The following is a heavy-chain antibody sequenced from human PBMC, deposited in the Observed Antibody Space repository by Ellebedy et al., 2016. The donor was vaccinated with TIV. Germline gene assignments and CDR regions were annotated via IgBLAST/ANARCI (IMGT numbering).Heavy chain of an antibody. D-gene: IGHD3-3*01. CDR3: AKGRVYYDFWSGSPNWFDP. J-gene: IGHJ5*02. CDR1: GGSFSGYY. V-gene: IGHV4-34*01. Sequence: SETLSLTCALYGGSFSGYYWSWIRQPPGKRLEWIGEVNHRGSTTYNPSLKSRVTISVHTSSDQFSLKLNSVTAADTAVYYCAKGRVYYDFWSGSPNWFDPWGQGTLVTVSS. CDR2: VNHRGST.